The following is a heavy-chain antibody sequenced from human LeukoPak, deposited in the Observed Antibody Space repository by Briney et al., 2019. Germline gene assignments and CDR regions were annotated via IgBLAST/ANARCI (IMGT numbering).Heavy chain of an antibody. CDR2: INPSGGST. CDR1: GYTFTSYY. Sequence: ASVKVSCKASGYTFTSYYMHWVRQAPGQGLEWMAIINPSGGSTNYAQKFQGRVTMTRDTSTSTVYMELTSLRSEDTAVYYCAICDSSGYYFVNAFDIWGQGTMVTVSS. J-gene: IGHJ3*02. CDR3: AICDSSGYYFVNAFDI. D-gene: IGHD3-22*01. V-gene: IGHV1-46*01.